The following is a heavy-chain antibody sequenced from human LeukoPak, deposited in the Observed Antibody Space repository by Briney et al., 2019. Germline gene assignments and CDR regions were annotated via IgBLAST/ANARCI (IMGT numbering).Heavy chain of an antibody. Sequence: PSETLSLTCAAYGGSFSDYYWSWIRQPPGKGLEWIGEVNHSGSTNYNPSLKSRVTMSVDTSMNQFSLKLSSVTAADTAVHYCARGHNWYYMDVWGKGTTVTVSS. CDR2: VNHSGST. D-gene: IGHD3-16*01. V-gene: IGHV4-34*01. CDR1: GGSFSDYY. CDR3: ARGHNWYYMDV. J-gene: IGHJ6*03.